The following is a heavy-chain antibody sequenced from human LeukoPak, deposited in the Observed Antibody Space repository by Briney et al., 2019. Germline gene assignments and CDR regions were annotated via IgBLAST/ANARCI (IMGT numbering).Heavy chain of an antibody. CDR1: GFTFSSYV. CDR3: AKDMIPYGDYTPIDS. V-gene: IGHV3-30-3*01. J-gene: IGHJ5*01. CDR2: ISKDGSNK. Sequence: PGGSLRLSCAASGFTFSSYVMHWVRQAPGKGLEWVAVISKDGSNKYYADSVKGRFTISRDNAKNSLYLQMNSLRAEDTALYYCAKDMIPYGDYTPIDSWGQGTLVTVSS. D-gene: IGHD4-17*01.